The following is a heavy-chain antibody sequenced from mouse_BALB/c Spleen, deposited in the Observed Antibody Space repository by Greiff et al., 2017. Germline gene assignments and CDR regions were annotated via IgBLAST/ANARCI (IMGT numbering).Heavy chain of an antibody. CDR2: INSNGGST. J-gene: IGHJ1*01. V-gene: IGHV5-6-3*01. CDR1: GFTFSSYG. D-gene: IGHD2-10*02. Sequence: EVQLQESGGGLVQPGGSLKLSCAASGFTFSSYGMSWVRQTPDKRLELVATINSNGGSTYYPDSVKGRFTISRDNAKNTLYLQMSSLKSEDTAMYYCARDPSYGNYGRYFDVWGAGTTVTVSS. CDR3: ARDPSYGNYGRYFDV.